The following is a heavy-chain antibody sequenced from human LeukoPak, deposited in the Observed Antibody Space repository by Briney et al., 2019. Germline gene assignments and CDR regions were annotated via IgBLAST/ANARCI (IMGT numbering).Heavy chain of an antibody. V-gene: IGHV3-74*01. D-gene: IGHD3-3*01. CDR1: GFTFSSYW. Sequence: PGGSLRLSCAASGFTFSSYWMHWVRQAPGKGLVWVSRINSDGSSTSYADSVKGRFTISRDNAKNTLYLQMNRLRAEDTAVYYCAKRSGSAYYYGMDVWGQGTTVTVSS. CDR3: AKRSGSAYYYGMDV. J-gene: IGHJ6*02. CDR2: INSDGSST.